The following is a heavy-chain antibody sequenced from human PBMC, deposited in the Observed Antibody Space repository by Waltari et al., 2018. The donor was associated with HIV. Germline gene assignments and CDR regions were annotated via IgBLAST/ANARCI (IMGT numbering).Heavy chain of an antibody. CDR2: IIPILGIA. CDR1: GGTFSSYA. Sequence: QVPLVQSGAEVKKPGSSVKVSCKASGGTFSSYAISWVRQSPGKGLEWMGRIIPILGIANYAQKFQGRVTITADKSTSTAYMERSSLRSEDTAVYYCASTDYAGVIDWFDPWGQGTLVTVSS. J-gene: IGHJ5*02. D-gene: IGHD4-17*01. V-gene: IGHV1-69*04. CDR3: ASTDYAGVIDWFDP.